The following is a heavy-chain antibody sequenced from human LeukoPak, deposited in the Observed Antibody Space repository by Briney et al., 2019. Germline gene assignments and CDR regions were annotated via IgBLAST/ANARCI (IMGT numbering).Heavy chain of an antibody. V-gene: IGHV4-4*02. CDR3: AIHRGYSYRYYYGMDV. J-gene: IGHJ6*02. Sequence: PSGTLSLTCAVSGDSIDSSNWWSWVRQPPGKGLEWIAEIYHSGNINYNPSLKSRVTISVDTSKNQFSLKLSSVTAADTAVYYCAIHRGYSYRYYYGMDVWGQGTTVTVSS. D-gene: IGHD5-18*01. CDR2: IYHSGNI. CDR1: GDSIDSSNW.